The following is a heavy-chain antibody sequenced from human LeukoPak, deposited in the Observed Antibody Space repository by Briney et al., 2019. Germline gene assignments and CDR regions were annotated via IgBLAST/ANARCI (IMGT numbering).Heavy chain of an antibody. D-gene: IGHD6-19*01. CDR2: ISYDGSNK. V-gene: IGHV3-30-3*01. CDR1: GFTFSSYA. CDR3: ARDLDGYSSGWYVGY. Sequence: PGGSLRLSCAASGFTFSSYAMHWVRQAPGKGLEWVAVISYDGSNKYYADSVKGRFTISRDNSKNTLYLQMNSLRAEDTAVYYCARDLDGYSSGWYVGYWGQGALVTVSS. J-gene: IGHJ4*02.